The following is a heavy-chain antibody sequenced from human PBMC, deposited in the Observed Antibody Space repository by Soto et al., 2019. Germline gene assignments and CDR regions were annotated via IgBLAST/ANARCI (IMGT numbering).Heavy chain of an antibody. D-gene: IGHD2-2*01. Sequence: GASVKVSCKASGYTFTSYGISWVRQAPGQGLEWMGWISAYNGNTNYAQKLQGRVTMTTDTSTSTAYMELRSLRSDDTAVYYCARYCSSKSCYEDVGMDVWGQGTTVTVSS. CDR1: GYTFTSYG. CDR2: ISAYNGNT. V-gene: IGHV1-18*04. J-gene: IGHJ6*02. CDR3: ARYCSSKSCYEDVGMDV.